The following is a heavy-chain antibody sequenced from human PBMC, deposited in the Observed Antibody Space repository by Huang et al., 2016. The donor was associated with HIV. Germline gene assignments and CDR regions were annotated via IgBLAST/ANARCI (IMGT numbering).Heavy chain of an antibody. V-gene: IGHV4-34*02. CDR2: SSGSGST. CDR3: ARMFKYDSGGYWGNDAFDI. CDR1: GGSFSGHY. D-gene: IGHD3-22*01. Sequence: QVQLQQWGAELLKPSETLSLTCAVSGGSFSGHYWTWIRQPPGRGLEWIGESSGSGSTTSNPSLKCRVTISGDTSQSQFALKLNSVTAADTAIYYCARMFKYDSGGYWGNDAFDIWGQGTMVTVSS. J-gene: IGHJ3*02.